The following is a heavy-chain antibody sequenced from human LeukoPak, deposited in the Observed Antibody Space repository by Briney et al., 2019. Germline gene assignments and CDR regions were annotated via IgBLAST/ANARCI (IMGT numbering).Heavy chain of an antibody. CDR1: GYTFTGYY. Sequence: ASVKVSCKASGYTFTGYYMHWVRQAPGQGLEWMGWINPNSGGTNYAQKFQGRVTITADKSTSTAYMELSSLRSEDTAVYYCARDPGYSSGWYYFDYWGQGTLVTVSS. J-gene: IGHJ4*02. CDR3: ARDPGYSSGWYYFDY. V-gene: IGHV1-2*02. D-gene: IGHD6-19*01. CDR2: INPNSGGT.